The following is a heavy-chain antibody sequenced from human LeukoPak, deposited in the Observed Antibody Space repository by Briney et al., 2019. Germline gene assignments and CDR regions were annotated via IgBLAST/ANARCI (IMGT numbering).Heavy chain of an antibody. Sequence: GGSLRLSCAASGFTFSSYEMNWVRQAPGKGLEWVSYISSSGSTIYYADSVKGRFTISRDNAKNSLYLQMNSLRAEDTAVYYCARGEGWLLLPYYFDYWGQGTLVTVSS. J-gene: IGHJ4*02. CDR1: GFTFSSYE. V-gene: IGHV3-48*03. D-gene: IGHD3-22*01. CDR2: ISSSGSTI. CDR3: ARGEGWLLLPYYFDY.